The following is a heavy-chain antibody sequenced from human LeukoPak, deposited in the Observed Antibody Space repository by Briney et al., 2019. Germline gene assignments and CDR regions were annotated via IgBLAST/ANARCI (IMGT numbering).Heavy chain of an antibody. D-gene: IGHD3-3*01. V-gene: IGHV1-46*01. CDR3: ARGPYYDSWSGAGY. CDR2: INLSGGST. Sequence: ASVKVSCKASGYTFTTYSMHWVRQAPGQGLEWMAVINLSGGSTDYTQKFQGRVTMTRDTSTSTVYMELSSLRSEDTAVYYCARGPYYDSWSGAGYWGQGTLVTVSS. CDR1: GYTFTTYS. J-gene: IGHJ4*02.